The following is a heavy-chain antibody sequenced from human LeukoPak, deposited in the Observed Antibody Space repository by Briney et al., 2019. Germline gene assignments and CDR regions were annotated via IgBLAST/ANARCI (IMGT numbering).Heavy chain of an antibody. D-gene: IGHD6-13*01. V-gene: IGHV4-59*01. J-gene: IGHJ3*02. CDR2: IYYSGST. Sequence: SETLSLTCTVSGGSISSYYWSWIRQPPGKGLEWIGYIYYSGSTNYNPSLKSRVTISVDTSKNQFSLKLSSVTAADTAVYYCAREIAAAGLDIWGQETMVTVSS. CDR3: AREIAAAGLDI. CDR1: GGSISSYY.